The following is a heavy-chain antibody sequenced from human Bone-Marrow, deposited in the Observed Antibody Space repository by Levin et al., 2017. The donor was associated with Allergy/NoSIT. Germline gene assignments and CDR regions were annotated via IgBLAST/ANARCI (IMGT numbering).Heavy chain of an antibody. D-gene: IGHD5-12*01. CDR3: AKSQWLPIAACDF. CDR1: GFSFSTYW. V-gene: IGHV3-7*01. CDR2: IKQDGSAK. Sequence: GGSLRLSCAASGFSFSTYWMSWVRQAPGKGLEWVANIKQDGSAKYYVDSVKGRFTTSRDNAKNSLILQMNSLRPEDTGLYYCAKSQWLPIAACDFWGQGTLVTVSS. J-gene: IGHJ3*01.